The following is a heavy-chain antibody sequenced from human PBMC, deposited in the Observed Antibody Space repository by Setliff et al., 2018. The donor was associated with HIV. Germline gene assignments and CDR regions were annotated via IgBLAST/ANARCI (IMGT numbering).Heavy chain of an antibody. CDR3: VRGDYRIIAAAGSGWFDP. CDR1: GGSVSSKSFY. Sequence: PSETLSLTCTVSGGSVSSKSFYRGWIRQPPGKGLEWIGSIRYSGTTHYNPSLKSRVTISVDTSNNQFSLKLRFVTAADTAVYYCVRGDYRIIAAAGSGWFDPWGQGTLVTVSS. CDR2: IRYSGTT. J-gene: IGHJ5*02. D-gene: IGHD6-13*01. V-gene: IGHV4-39*01.